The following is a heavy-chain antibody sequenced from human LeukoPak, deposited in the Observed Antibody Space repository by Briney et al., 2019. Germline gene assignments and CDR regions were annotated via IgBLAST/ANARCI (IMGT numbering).Heavy chain of an antibody. V-gene: IGHV4-59*08. D-gene: IGHD3-9*01. CDR1: GGSISSYY. CDR3: ARYYDILTGYDY. Sequence: PSETLSLTCTVSGGSISSYYWSWIRQPPGKGLEWIGYIYYSGSTNYNPSLKSRVTISVDTSKNQFSLKLSSVTAADTAVYYCARYYDILTGYDYWGQGTLVTVSS. J-gene: IGHJ4*02. CDR2: IYYSGST.